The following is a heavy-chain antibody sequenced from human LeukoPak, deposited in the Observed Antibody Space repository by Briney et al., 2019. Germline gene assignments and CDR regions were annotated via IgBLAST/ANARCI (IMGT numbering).Heavy chain of an antibody. CDR3: ARDGGLSWSSSWYGPSWFDP. J-gene: IGHJ5*02. V-gene: IGHV4-59*01. D-gene: IGHD6-13*01. CDR1: GGSISSYY. CDR2: IYYSGST. Sequence: ASETLSLTCTVSGGSISSYYWSWIRQPPGKGLEWIGYIYYSGSTNYNPSLKSRVTISVDTSKNQFSLKLSSVTAADTAVYYCARDGGLSWSSSWYGPSWFDPWGQGTLVTVSS.